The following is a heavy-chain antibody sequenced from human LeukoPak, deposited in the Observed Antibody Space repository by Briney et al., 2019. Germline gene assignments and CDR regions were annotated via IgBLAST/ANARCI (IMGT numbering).Heavy chain of an antibody. CDR3: ARGPSRYYYDSSGYPFDY. CDR2: INHSGST. CDR1: GGSFSGYY. V-gene: IGHV4-34*01. Sequence: SETLSLTCAVYGGSFSGYYWSWIRQPPGKGLEWIGEINHSGSTNYNPSLKSRVTISVDTSKNQFSLELSSVTAADTAVYYCARGPSRYYYDSSGYPFDYWGQGTLVTVSS. J-gene: IGHJ4*02. D-gene: IGHD3-22*01.